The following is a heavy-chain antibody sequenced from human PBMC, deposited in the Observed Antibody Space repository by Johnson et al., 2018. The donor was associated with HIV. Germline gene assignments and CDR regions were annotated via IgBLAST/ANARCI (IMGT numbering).Heavy chain of an antibody. D-gene: IGHD6-13*01. V-gene: IGHV3-30-3*01. Sequence: QVQLVESGGGVVQPVRSLRLSCAASGFTFSSYTMHWVRQAPGKGLEWVALISYDGSSKYYADSVKGRFTISRDNSKNTLYLQMNSLGAEDTAVYYCAKEKGAAAGSPAFDIWGQGTMVTVSS. CDR3: AKEKGAAAGSPAFDI. J-gene: IGHJ3*02. CDR2: ISYDGSSK. CDR1: GFTFSSYT.